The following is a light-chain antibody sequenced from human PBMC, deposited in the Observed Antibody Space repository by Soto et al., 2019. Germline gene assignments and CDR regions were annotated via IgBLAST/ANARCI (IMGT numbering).Light chain of an antibody. V-gene: IGKV3-20*01. CDR2: GAS. CDR1: QSVSSSH. Sequence: EIVLTQSPDALSLSPGERAAVSCMASQSVSSSHLAWYQHKNGQPPSLLIYGASSRATGIPDRFSGSGSGTDFTLSISRLEPEDFAVYYCQQYGNSPTFGQGTKVDIK. CDR3: QQYGNSPT. J-gene: IGKJ1*01.